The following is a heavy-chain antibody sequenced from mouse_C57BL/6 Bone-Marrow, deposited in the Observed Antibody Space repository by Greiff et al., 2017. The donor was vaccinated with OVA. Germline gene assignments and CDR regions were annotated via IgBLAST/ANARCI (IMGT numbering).Heavy chain of an antibody. Sequence: QVQLQQPGAELVKPGASVKLSCKASGYTFTSYWMHWVKQRPGQGLEWIGMIHPNSGSTNYNEKFKSKATLTVDKSSSTAYMQLSSLTSEDSAVSYCERYSRIYYYDALYFGVWGTGTTVTVSS. J-gene: IGHJ1*03. D-gene: IGHD1-1*01. V-gene: IGHV1-64*01. CDR2: IHPNSGST. CDR1: GYTFTSYW. CDR3: ERYSRIYYYDALYFGV.